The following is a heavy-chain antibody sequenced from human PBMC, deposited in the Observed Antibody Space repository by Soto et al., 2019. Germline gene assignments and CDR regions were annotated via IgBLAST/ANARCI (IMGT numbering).Heavy chain of an antibody. CDR1: GFTFSRYA. D-gene: IGHD3-22*01. CDR3: ARPPTPYDSSGSFHD. Sequence: GGSLRLSCAASGFTFSRYAMHWVRLAPGKGLEWVAVISYDGGSKYYLDSVKGRFTVSRDNSKNTLYLEMNSLRTEDTAVYYCARPPTPYDSSGSFHDWGQGTLVTVSS. J-gene: IGHJ4*02. V-gene: IGHV3-30*04. CDR2: ISYDGGSK.